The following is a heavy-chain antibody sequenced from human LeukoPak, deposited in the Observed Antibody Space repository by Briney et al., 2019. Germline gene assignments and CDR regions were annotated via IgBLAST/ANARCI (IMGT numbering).Heavy chain of an antibody. V-gene: IGHV3-53*01. CDR3: ARDPDSRGGDY. J-gene: IGHJ4*02. CDR1: GFTVSSNY. Sequence: PGGSLRLSCGASGFTVSSNYMSWVRQAPGKGLEWVSVIYSGGSTYYADSVKGRFTISRDNSKNTLYLQMNSLRAEDTAVYYCARDPDSRGGDYWGQGTLVTVSS. D-gene: IGHD3-10*01. CDR2: IYSGGST.